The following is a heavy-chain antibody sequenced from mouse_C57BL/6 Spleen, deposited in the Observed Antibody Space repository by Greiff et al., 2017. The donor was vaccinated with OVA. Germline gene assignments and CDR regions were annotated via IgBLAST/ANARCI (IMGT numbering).Heavy chain of an antibody. V-gene: IGHV1-69*01. CDR2: IDPSDSYT. J-gene: IGHJ1*03. Sequence: VQLQQPGAELVMPGASVKLSCKASGYTFTSYWMHWVKQRPGQGLEWIGEIDPSDSYTNYNQKFKGKSTLTVDKSSSTAYTQLSSLTSEDSAVYDGARRVESTTVVDWYVDVWGTGTTVTVSS. CDR3: ARRVESTTVVDWYVDV. D-gene: IGHD1-1*01. CDR1: GYTFTSYW.